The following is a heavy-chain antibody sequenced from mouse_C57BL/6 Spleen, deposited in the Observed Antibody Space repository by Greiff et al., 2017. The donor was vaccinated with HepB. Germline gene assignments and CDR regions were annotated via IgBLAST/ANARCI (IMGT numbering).Heavy chain of an antibody. CDR1: GYAFSSSW. CDR2: IYPGDGDT. D-gene: IGHD1-1*01. Sequence: QVQLKESGPELVKPGASVKISCKASGYAFSSSWMNWVKQRPGKGLEWIGRIYPGDGDTNYNGKFKGKATLTADKSSSTAYMQLSSLTSEDSAVYFCARESITTVVAHYFDYWGQGTTLTVSS. CDR3: ARESITTVVAHYFDY. J-gene: IGHJ2*01. V-gene: IGHV1-82*01.